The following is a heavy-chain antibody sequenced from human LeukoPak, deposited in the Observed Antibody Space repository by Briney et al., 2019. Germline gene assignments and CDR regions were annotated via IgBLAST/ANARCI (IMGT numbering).Heavy chain of an antibody. V-gene: IGHV4-59*01. CDR2: IYYSGST. Sequence: SETLSLTCTVSGGSISSYYWSWIRQPPGKGLEWIGYIYYSGSTNYNPSLKSRVTISVDTSKNQFSLKLSSVTAADTAVYYCAREKVVVAASYYYYMDVWGKGTTVTVSS. J-gene: IGHJ6*03. D-gene: IGHD2-15*01. CDR1: GGSISSYY. CDR3: AREKVVVAASYYYYMDV.